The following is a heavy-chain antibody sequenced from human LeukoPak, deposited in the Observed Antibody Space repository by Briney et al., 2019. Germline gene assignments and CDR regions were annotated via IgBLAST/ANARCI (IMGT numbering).Heavy chain of an antibody. D-gene: IGHD3-10*01. Sequence: GASVKVPCKASGYTFTGYYMHWVRQAPGQGLEWMGWINPNSGGTNYAQKFQGRVTMARDTSISTAYMELSRLRSDDTAVYYCARSYGSGSYYNPDFDYWGQGTLVTVSS. CDR3: ARSYGSGSYYNPDFDY. J-gene: IGHJ4*02. V-gene: IGHV1-2*02. CDR1: GYTFTGYY. CDR2: INPNSGGT.